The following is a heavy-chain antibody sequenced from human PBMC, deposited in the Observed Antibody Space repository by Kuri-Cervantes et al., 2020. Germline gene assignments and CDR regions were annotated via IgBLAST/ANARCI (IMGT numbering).Heavy chain of an antibody. V-gene: IGHV3-33*01. CDR2: IWYDGSNK. CDR1: GCTFSSYG. Sequence: GESLKISCAASGCTFSSYGMHWVRQAPGKGLEWVAVIWYDGSNKYYADSVKGRFTISRDNSKSTLYLQMSSLRAEDTAVYYRARDRGYRQWIFDYWGQGTLVTVSS. D-gene: IGHD6-19*01. CDR3: ARDRGYRQWIFDY. J-gene: IGHJ4*02.